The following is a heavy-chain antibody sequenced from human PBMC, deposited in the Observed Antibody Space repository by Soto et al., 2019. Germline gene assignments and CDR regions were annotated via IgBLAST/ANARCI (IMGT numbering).Heavy chain of an antibody. CDR3: ARGSTMVRGVLGWGYGMDV. D-gene: IGHD3-10*01. J-gene: IGHJ6*02. CDR2: INHSGST. Sequence: SETLSLTCAVYGGSFSGYYWSWIRQPPGKGLEWIGEINHSGSTNYNPSLKSRVTISVDTSKNQFSLKLSSVTAADTAVYYCARGSTMVRGVLGWGYGMDVWRQGTPVTVSS. CDR1: GGSFSGYY. V-gene: IGHV4-34*01.